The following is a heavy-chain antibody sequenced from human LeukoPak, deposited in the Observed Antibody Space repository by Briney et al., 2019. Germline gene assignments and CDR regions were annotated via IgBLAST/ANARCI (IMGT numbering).Heavy chain of an antibody. CDR3: ASEGYYYGMDV. CDR2: IIPILGIA. Sequence: ASVKVSCKASGGTFSSYAISWVRQAPGQGLEWMGRIIPILGIANYAQKFQSRVTITADKSTSTAYMELSSLRSEDTAVYYCASEGYYYGMDVWGQGTTVTVSS. CDR1: GGTFSSYA. V-gene: IGHV1-69*04. J-gene: IGHJ6*02.